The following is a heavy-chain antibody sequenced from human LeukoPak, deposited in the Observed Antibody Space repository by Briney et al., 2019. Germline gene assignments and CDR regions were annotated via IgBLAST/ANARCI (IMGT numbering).Heavy chain of an antibody. CDR3: ATSGGFVLPNAITGNWFMDV. Sequence: GGSLRLSCGASGFSFSDYSMNWVRQVPGKGLSWVASITSAGGYKYYAASVEGRFTISRDNAQNSLFLQMDSLRPEDTAVYFCATSGGFVLPNAITGNWFMDVWGRGTTVTVSS. J-gene: IGHJ6*03. CDR1: GFSFSDYS. D-gene: IGHD2-2*01. V-gene: IGHV3-21*06. CDR2: ITSAGGYK.